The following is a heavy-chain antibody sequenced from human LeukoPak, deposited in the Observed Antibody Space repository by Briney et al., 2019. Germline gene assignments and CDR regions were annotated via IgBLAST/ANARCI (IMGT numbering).Heavy chain of an antibody. V-gene: IGHV3-23*01. D-gene: IGHD3-10*01. CDR1: GFTFNSYA. J-gene: IGHJ5*02. CDR2: ISGRGGST. CDR3: AKDADDYYGSGSHPSFDP. Sequence: GGSLRLSCAASGFTFNSYAMSWVRQAPGKGLEWVSSISGRGGSTYYADSVKGRFTISRDNSKNTLYLQMKSLRAEDTAVYYCAKDADDYYGSGSHPSFDPWGQGTLVTVSS.